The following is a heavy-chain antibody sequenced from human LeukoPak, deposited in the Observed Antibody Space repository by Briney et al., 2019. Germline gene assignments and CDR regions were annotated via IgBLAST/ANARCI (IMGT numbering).Heavy chain of an antibody. J-gene: IGHJ4*02. CDR2: ISYDGSNK. CDR3: ARDFAPWYTAIRRTQYSSGRIRDY. D-gene: IGHD6-19*01. CDR1: GFTFSSYA. V-gene: IGHV3-30-3*01. Sequence: PGGSLRLSCAASGFTFSSYAMHWVRQAPGKGLEWVAVISYDGSNKYYADSVKGRFTISRDNSKNTLYLQMNSLRAEDTAVYYCARDFAPWYTAIRRTQYSSGRIRDYWGQGTLVTVSS.